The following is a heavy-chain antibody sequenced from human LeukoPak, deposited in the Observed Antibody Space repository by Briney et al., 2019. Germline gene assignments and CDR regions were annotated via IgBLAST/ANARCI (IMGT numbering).Heavy chain of an antibody. Sequence: GGSLRLSCAASGFTVSSNYMSWVRQAPGKGREWVSVIYSGGSTYYADSVKGRFTISRDNSKNTLYLQMNSLRAEDTAVYYCARARWGSGYYYYYMDVWGKGTTVIVSS. CDR3: ARARWGSGYYYYYMDV. V-gene: IGHV3-53*01. CDR1: GFTVSSNY. J-gene: IGHJ6*03. D-gene: IGHD7-27*01. CDR2: IYSGGST.